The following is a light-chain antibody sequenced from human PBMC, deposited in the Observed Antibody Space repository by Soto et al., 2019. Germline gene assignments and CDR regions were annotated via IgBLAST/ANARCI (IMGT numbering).Light chain of an antibody. Sequence: DIQMTQSPSSVSAAVGDRVTITCRASQSISSWLAWYQQKPGKAPNLLSYAAYSLHSEVPSRFRGSRSGTDFNLSIDGLQPEDFATYFCQQGHSFPFTFGPGTKVDIK. CDR1: QSISSW. CDR2: AAY. J-gene: IGKJ3*01. V-gene: IGKV1-12*01. CDR3: QQGHSFPFT.